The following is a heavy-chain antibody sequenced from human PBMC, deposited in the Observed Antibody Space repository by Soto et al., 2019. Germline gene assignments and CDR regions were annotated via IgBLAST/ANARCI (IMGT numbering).Heavy chain of an antibody. CDR2: IYYSGST. V-gene: IGHV4-59*08. CDR3: AGLDGYNAYCYGMDV. D-gene: IGHD5-12*01. Sequence: TSETLSLTCTVSGGSISSYYWSWIRQPPGKGLEWIGYIYYSGSTNYNPSLKSRVTISVDTSKNQFSLKLSSVTAADTAVYYCAGLDGYNAYCYGMDVWGQGTTVTVSS. J-gene: IGHJ6*02. CDR1: GGSISSYY.